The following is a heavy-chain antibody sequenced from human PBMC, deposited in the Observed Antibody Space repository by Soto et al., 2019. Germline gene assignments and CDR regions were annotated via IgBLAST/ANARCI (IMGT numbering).Heavy chain of an antibody. CDR1: GVSVSSNRAS. CDR2: TYYRSKWYH. D-gene: IGHD6-13*01. V-gene: IGHV6-1*01. J-gene: IGHJ4*02. CDR3: GRLVGNSWIDY. Sequence: SQTLSLTCAVPGVSVSSNRASWKSFRQSPSRGLEWLGRTYYRSKWYHDYAVSLNGRGTINPDTSQNQFSLHLTSVTPEDTAVYYCGRLVGNSWIDYWGQGTLVTVSS.